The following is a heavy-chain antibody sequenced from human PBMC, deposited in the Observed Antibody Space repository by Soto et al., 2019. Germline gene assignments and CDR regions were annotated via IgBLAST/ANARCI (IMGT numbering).Heavy chain of an antibody. CDR3: ARVEPTRLGGYMDV. CDR2: IYYSGST. Sequence: SETLSLTCTVSGGSISSYYWSWIRQPPGKGLEWIGYIYYSGSTNYNPSLKSRVTISVDTSKNQFSLKLSSVTAADTAVYYCARVEPTRLGGYMDVWGKGTTVTVSS. CDR1: GGSISSYY. J-gene: IGHJ6*03. D-gene: IGHD3-16*01. V-gene: IGHV4-59*01.